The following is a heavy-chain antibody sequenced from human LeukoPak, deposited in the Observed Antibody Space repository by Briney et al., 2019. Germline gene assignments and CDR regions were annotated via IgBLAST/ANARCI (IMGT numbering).Heavy chain of an antibody. Sequence: SETLSLTCAVYGGSFSGYYWSWIRQPPGKGLEWIGEINRSGSTNYNPSLKSRVTISVDTSKNQFSLKLSSVTAADTAVYYCARGLYDSSGYLGSPLQWYYWGQGTLVTVSS. V-gene: IGHV4-34*01. D-gene: IGHD3-22*01. CDR2: INRSGST. J-gene: IGHJ4*02. CDR3: ARGLYDSSGYLGSPLQWYY. CDR1: GGSFSGYY.